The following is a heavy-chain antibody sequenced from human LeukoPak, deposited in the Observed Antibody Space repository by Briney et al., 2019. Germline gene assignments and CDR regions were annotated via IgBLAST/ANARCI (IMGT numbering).Heavy chain of an antibody. D-gene: IGHD3-22*01. J-gene: IGHJ4*02. CDR2: IIPIFGTA. V-gene: IGHV1-69*05. Sequence: SVKVSCKASGGTFSSYAISWVRQAPGQGLEWMGGIIPIFGTANYAQKFQGRVTITTDESASTAYMELSSLRSEDTAVYYCARTSEPTYYYDSSGYGSLDYWGQGTLVTVSS. CDR3: ARTSEPTYYYDSSGYGSLDY. CDR1: GGTFSSYA.